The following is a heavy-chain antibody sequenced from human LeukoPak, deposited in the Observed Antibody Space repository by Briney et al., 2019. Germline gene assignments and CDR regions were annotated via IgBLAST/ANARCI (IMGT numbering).Heavy chain of an antibody. CDR3: ARKPLLNWFDP. Sequence: SETLSLTCTVSGGSISSYYWSWIRQPPGKGLEWIGYIYYSGSTYYNPSLKSRVTISVDTSKNQFSLKLSSVTAADTAVYYCARKPLLNWFDPWGQGTLVTVSS. J-gene: IGHJ5*02. CDR2: IYYSGST. CDR1: GGSISSYY. D-gene: IGHD2/OR15-2a*01. V-gene: IGHV4-30-4*01.